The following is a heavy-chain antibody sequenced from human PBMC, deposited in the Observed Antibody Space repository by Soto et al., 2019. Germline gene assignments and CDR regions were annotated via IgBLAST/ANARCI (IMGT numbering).Heavy chain of an antibody. CDR1: GFTFSSYW. D-gene: IGHD1-26*01. CDR3: ASGATGGSGNRDY. CDR2: IKSDGSST. J-gene: IGHJ4*02. Sequence: EVQLVESGGGLVQPGGSLRRSCAASGFTFSSYWMHWVRQAPGKGLVWVSRIKSDGSSTNYADSVKGRFTISRDNAKNTAYLQMNSLRAEDTAVYYCASGATGGSGNRDYWGQGTLVTVSS. V-gene: IGHV3-74*01.